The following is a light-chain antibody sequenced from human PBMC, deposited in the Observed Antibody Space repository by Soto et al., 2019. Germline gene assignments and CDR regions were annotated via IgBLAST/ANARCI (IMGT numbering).Light chain of an antibody. J-gene: IGKJ4*01. Sequence: ERVMTQSPATLSVSPGERATLSCRASQSVNSNLAWYQQESGQPPRLLVFGASTRATGVPARFSGSGSGTEFTLTISGLQSEDFAVYFCQQYASWPLTFGGGTKVDNK. V-gene: IGKV3-15*01. CDR1: QSVNSN. CDR2: GAS. CDR3: QQYASWPLT.